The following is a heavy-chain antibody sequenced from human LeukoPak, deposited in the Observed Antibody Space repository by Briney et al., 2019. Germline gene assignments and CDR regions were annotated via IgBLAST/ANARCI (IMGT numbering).Heavy chain of an antibody. Sequence: GGSLRLSCAASGFTFSSYWMHWVRQAPGKGLVWVSRINSDGSSTSYADSVKGRFTISRDNAKNTLYLQMNSLRAEDTAVYYCARVGPYSGYGVDYWGQGTLVTDSS. CDR1: GFTFSSYW. D-gene: IGHD5-12*01. CDR2: INSDGSST. CDR3: ARVGPYSGYGVDY. J-gene: IGHJ4*02. V-gene: IGHV3-74*01.